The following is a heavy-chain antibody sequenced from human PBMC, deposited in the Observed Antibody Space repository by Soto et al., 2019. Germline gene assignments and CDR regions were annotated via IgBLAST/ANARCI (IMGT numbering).Heavy chain of an antibody. CDR3: ARYRRTATDGYSLDD. V-gene: IGHV4-59*01. Sequence: KTSETLSLTCVVSGGSITNNYWTWIRQPPGGGLEWSGYVYNSGSTNYNPSLKSRVTISEDTSKNQFSLRVNSMTAADTAVYYCARYRRTATDGYSLDDWGQGILVTVSS. D-gene: IGHD4-4*01. J-gene: IGHJ4*02. CDR1: GGSITNNY. CDR2: VYNSGST.